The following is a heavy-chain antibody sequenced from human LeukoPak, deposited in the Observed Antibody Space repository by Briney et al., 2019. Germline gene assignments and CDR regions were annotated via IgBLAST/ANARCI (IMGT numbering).Heavy chain of an antibody. CDR3: ARVSIRDSSGWYDDPLTDY. Sequence: ASVKVSCKASGYTFTGYYMHWVRQAPGQGLEWMGWINPNSGGTNYAQKFQGRVTMTRDTSISTAYMELSRLRSDDTAVYYCARVSIRDSSGWYDDPLTDYWGQGTLVTVSS. V-gene: IGHV1-2*02. J-gene: IGHJ4*02. D-gene: IGHD6-19*01. CDR2: INPNSGGT. CDR1: GYTFTGYY.